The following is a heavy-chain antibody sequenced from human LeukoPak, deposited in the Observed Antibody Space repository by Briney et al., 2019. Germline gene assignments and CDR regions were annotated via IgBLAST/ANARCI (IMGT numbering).Heavy chain of an antibody. CDR1: GFTFSSYG. J-gene: IGHJ4*02. V-gene: IGHV3-33*01. D-gene: IGHD3-10*01. Sequence: PGRSLRLSCVASGFTFSSYGMHWVRQAPGKGLEWVAVIWYDGSNKYYADSVKGRFTISRDNSKNTLYLQMNSLRAEDTAVYYCAREALMVRGVILYYFDYWGQGTLVTVSS. CDR3: AREALMVRGVILYYFDY. CDR2: IWYDGSNK.